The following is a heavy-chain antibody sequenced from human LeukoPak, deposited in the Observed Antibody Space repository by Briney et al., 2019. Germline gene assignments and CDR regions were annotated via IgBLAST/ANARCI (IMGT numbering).Heavy chain of an antibody. J-gene: IGHJ3*02. CDR1: GYSFTSYW. V-gene: IGHV5-51*01. CDR3: ARGCWSGRTDGFDI. CDR2: IYPGDSDT. Sequence: GGSLRLSCKGSGYSFTSYWIGWVRQMPGKGLEWMGIIYPGDSDTRYSPSFQGQVTISADKSISTANLLWSSLKASDTAMYYCARGCWSGRTDGFDIWGQGTMVTVSS. D-gene: IGHD3-3*01.